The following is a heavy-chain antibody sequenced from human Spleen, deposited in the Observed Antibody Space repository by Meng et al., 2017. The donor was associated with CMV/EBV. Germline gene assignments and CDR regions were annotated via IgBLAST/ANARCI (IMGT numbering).Heavy chain of an antibody. D-gene: IGHD4-17*01. CDR3: ARHAYGTDS. V-gene: IGHV4-61*01. J-gene: IGHJ4*02. CDR2: IYYSGYT. Sequence: SLTCPVACGSVSSDNCYWGWMRQSPAEGLEYIGCIYYSGYTNYTPSLKSRVTISLDTSQNQFSLRLTSVTAAYTAIYYCARHAYGTDSWGQGTLVTVSS. CDR1: CGSVSSDNCY.